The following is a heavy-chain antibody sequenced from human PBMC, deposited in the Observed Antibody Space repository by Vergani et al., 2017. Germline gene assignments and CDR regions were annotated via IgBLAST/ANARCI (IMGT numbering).Heavy chain of an antibody. Sequence: QLQLQESGPGLVKPSETLSLICTVSGGSISSSSYYWGWIRQPPGKGLEWIGSIYYSGSTYYNPSLKSRVTISVDTSKNQFSLKLGSVTAADAAVYYCARXVLGYYDSSGYYPYFDYWGQGTLVTVSS. V-gene: IGHV4-39*07. CDR2: IYYSGST. D-gene: IGHD3-22*01. J-gene: IGHJ4*02. CDR3: ARXVLGYYDSSGYYPYFDY. CDR1: GGSISSSSYY.